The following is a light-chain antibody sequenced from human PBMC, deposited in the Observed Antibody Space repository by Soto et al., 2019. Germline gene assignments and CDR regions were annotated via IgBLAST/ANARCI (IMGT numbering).Light chain of an antibody. J-gene: IGKJ4*01. V-gene: IGKV1-39*01. CDR1: QSISNY. CDR3: QQRSSTPLT. CDR2: AAS. Sequence: DLQMTQSASSLSASVGDRVTITCRASQSISNYLSWYQHTLGKAPKLLIYAASSLQSGVPSRFNGSRYGTDFTLTISSLHPEDFATYYCQQRSSTPLTFGGGTKVKLK.